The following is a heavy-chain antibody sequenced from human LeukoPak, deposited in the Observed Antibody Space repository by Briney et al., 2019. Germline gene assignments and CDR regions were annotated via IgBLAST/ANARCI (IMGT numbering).Heavy chain of an antibody. D-gene: IGHD6-19*01. CDR2: MYYSGST. V-gene: IGHV4-59*08. J-gene: IGHJ4*02. Sequence: SETLSLTCTVSGDSISNYYWSWIRQPPGKRLQWIGYMYYSGSTNYNPPLTSRVSTSMDTSKNQFSLKSTSVTAADTAGYYCAGAKKGVAGCFDKWGQGTLVTVSS. CDR3: AGAKKGVAGCFDK. CDR1: GDSISNYY.